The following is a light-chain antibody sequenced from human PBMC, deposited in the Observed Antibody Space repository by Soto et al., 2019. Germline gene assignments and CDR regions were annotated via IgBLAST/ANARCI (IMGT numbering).Light chain of an antibody. CDR2: GSD. V-gene: IGLV1-47*02. CDR3: GSWDSSLSAYV. J-gene: IGLJ1*01. CDR1: SSNIGSNY. Sequence: QSVLTQPPSASGTPGQRVTISCSGSSSNIGSNYVYWYQQLTGTAPKLLIDGSDQRPSGVPNRFSGSKSGTSASLAITGFQTGDEADYYCGSWDSSLSAYVFGTGTKVTVL.